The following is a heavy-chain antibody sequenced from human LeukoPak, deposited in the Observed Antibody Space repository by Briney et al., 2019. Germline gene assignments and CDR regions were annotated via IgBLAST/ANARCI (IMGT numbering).Heavy chain of an antibody. CDR1: GYTFTSYY. CDR3: ARAWVVGVPGCDY. Sequence: ASVKVSCEASGYTFTSYYMHWVRQAPGQGLEWMGIINPSGGSTNYAQKLQGRVTMTTDTSTSTAYMELRSLRSDDTAVYYCARAWVVGVPGCDYWGQGTLVTVSS. D-gene: IGHD1-26*01. V-gene: IGHV1-46*01. J-gene: IGHJ4*02. CDR2: INPSGGST.